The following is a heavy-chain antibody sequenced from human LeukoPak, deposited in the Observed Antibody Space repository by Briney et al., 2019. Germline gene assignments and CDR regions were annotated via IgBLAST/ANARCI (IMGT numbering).Heavy chain of an antibody. V-gene: IGHV3-23*01. Sequence: GGSLRLSCAASGFTFSSYAMSWVRQAPGKGLVWVSAISGSGGSTYYADSVKGRFTISRDNSKNTLYLQMNSLRAEDTAVYYCAKDHLEYCTNGVCYTGLFDYWGQGTLVTVSS. D-gene: IGHD2-8*01. CDR2: ISGSGGST. CDR3: AKDHLEYCTNGVCYTGLFDY. CDR1: GFTFSSYA. J-gene: IGHJ4*02.